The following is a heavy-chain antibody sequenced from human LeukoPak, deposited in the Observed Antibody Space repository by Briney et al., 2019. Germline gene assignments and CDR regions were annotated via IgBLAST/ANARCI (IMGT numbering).Heavy chain of an antibody. CDR2: ISGSGGST. Sequence: GGSLRLSCAASGFIFNNYNMNWIRQAPGKGLEWVSAISGSGGSTYYADSVKGRFTISRDNSKNTLYLRMNSLRAEDTAVYYCAKDEYSYGYVVDYWGQGTLVTVSS. V-gene: IGHV3-23*01. CDR3: AKDEYSYGYVVDY. D-gene: IGHD5-18*01. CDR1: GFIFNNYN. J-gene: IGHJ4*02.